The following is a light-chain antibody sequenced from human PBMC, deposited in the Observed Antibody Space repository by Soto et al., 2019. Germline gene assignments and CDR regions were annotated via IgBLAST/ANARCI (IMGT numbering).Light chain of an antibody. CDR3: HQYGNSPRT. Sequence: EIALTQSPCTLSSSPGKRATISCRASQSISSSYLAWYQQSPGQAPRLLIYGASSRATGIPDRFSGSGSGTVFTLTINILEPDEFAVYYCHQYGNSPRTFGQCTKVDI. J-gene: IGKJ1*01. CDR1: QSISSSY. V-gene: IGKV3-20*01. CDR2: GAS.